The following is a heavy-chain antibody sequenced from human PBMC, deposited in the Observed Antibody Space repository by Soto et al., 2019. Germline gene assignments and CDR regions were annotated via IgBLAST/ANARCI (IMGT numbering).Heavy chain of an antibody. Sequence: PWGSLRLSCAASGFTFSSYAMHWVRQAPGKGLEWVAIMSYDGNNQYYADSVKGRFTISRDNFKNTLYLQMNSLRAEDTAVYYCAKALGEFWGQGILVTVSS. J-gene: IGHJ4*02. V-gene: IGHV3-30*18. CDR2: MSYDGNNQ. CDR3: AKALGEF. D-gene: IGHD3-16*01. CDR1: GFTFSSYA.